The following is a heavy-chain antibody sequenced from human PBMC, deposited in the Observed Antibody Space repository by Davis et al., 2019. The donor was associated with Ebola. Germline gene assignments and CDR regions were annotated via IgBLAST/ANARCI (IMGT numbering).Heavy chain of an antibody. Sequence: ASVKVSCKASGYTFTSYAMHWVRQAPGQRLEWMGWINAGNGNTKYSQKFQGRVTITRDTSASTAYMELSSLRSEDTAVYYCARLTPRYYGSGMDDYWGQGTLVTVSS. V-gene: IGHV1-3*01. J-gene: IGHJ4*02. D-gene: IGHD3-10*01. CDR1: GYTFTSYA. CDR2: INAGNGNT. CDR3: ARLTPRYYGSGMDDY.